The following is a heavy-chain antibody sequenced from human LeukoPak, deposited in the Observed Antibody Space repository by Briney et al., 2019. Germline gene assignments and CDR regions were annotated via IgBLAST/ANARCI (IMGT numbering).Heavy chain of an antibody. CDR2: TNPSSRNR. CDR3: ARNPSRSDTYFDL. D-gene: IGHD5-18*01. V-gene: IGHV1-8*01. Sequence: ASVKVSCKASGYPLTDYEINWVRQASGQGLEWMGWTNPSSRNRAYAPKFEGRVTMTTDTSTSTAYMELRSLTSEDTAVYYCARNPSRSDTYFDLWGQGTLVTVSS. J-gene: IGHJ4*02. CDR1: GYPLTDYE.